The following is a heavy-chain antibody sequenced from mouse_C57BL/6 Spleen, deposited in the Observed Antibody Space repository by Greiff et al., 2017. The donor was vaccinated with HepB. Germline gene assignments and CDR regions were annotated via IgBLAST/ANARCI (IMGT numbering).Heavy chain of an antibody. CDR2: INYDGSST. CDR3: ARSLMDY. Sequence: DVHLVESEGGLVQPGSSMKLSCTASGFTFSDYYMAWVRQVPEKGLEWVANINYDGSSTYYLDSLKSRFIISRDNAKNILYLQMSSLKSEDTATYYCARSLMDYWGQGTSVTVSS. V-gene: IGHV5-16*01. CDR1: GFTFSDYY. J-gene: IGHJ4*01.